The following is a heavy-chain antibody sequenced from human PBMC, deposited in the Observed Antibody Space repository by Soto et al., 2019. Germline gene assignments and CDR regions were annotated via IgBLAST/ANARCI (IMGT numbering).Heavy chain of an antibody. CDR1: GFTFDDYT. D-gene: IGHD3-10*01. CDR3: ASSRRYYFDY. Sequence: PGGSLRLSCAASGFTFDDYTMHWVRQAPGKGLEWVSLISWDGGSTYYADSVKGRFTISRDNSKNTLYLQMNSLRTEDTALYYCASSRRYYFDYWGQGTLVTVSS. V-gene: IGHV3-43*01. J-gene: IGHJ4*02. CDR2: ISWDGGST.